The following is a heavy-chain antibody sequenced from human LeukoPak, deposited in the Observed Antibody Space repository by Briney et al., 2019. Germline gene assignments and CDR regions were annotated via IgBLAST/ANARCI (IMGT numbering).Heavy chain of an antibody. D-gene: IGHD4-11*01. V-gene: IGHV3-21*01. J-gene: IGHJ3*02. Sequence: GGSLRLSCAASGFTFSSYSMNWVRQAPGKGLEWVSSISSSSSYIYYADSVRGRFTISRDNAKNSLYLQMNSLRVEDTAVYYCARPTVTTGVDAFDIWGRGTMVTVSS. CDR3: ARPTVTTGVDAFDI. CDR1: GFTFSSYS. CDR2: ISSSSSYI.